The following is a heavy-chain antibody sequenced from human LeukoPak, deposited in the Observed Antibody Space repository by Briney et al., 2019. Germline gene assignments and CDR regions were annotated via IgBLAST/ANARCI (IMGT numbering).Heavy chain of an antibody. J-gene: IGHJ4*02. V-gene: IGHV4-39*01. Sequence: SETLSLTCTVSGDSISSSTYSWGWIRQPPGEGLEWIGSIYHTGSTYYNPSLSSRVTISVDTSKNQFSLNLNSVTAADTAVYYCAVPGFDFWGQGTLVTVSS. CDR1: GDSISSSTYS. CDR3: AVPGFDF. D-gene: IGHD1-14*01. CDR2: IYHTGST.